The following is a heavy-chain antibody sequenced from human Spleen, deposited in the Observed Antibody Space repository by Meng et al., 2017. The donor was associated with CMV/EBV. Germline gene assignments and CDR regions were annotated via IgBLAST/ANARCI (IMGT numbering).Heavy chain of an antibody. J-gene: IGHJ6*02. CDR1: GFTFSSYS. V-gene: IGHV3-21*04. CDR3: AKGTWGDYYYGMDV. CDR2: ISSSSSYI. Sequence: GGSLRLSCAASGFTFSSYSMNWVRQAPGKGLEWVSSISSSSSYIYYADSVKGRFTISRDNAKNSLYLQMNSLRAEDTAVYYCAKGTWGDYYYGMDVWGQGTTVTVSS. D-gene: IGHD3-16*01.